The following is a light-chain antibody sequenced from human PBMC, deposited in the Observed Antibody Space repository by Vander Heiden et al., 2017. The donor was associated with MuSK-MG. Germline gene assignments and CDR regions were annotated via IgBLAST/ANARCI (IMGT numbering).Light chain of an antibody. CDR1: QSISSY. Sequence: DIQMTQSPSSLSASVGDRVTITCRARQSISSYLNWYQQKPGKAPKLLIYAASSLESGVPARFSGSGSGTDFTLTISSLQPEDFATYHCQQSVSAPPTGFGGGTKVEIK. J-gene: IGKJ4*01. V-gene: IGKV1-39*01. CDR3: QQSVSAPPTG. CDR2: AAS.